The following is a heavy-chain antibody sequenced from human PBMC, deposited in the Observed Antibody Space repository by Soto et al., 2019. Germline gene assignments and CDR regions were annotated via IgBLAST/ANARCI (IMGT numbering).Heavy chain of an antibody. CDR1: GGSISSYY. J-gene: IGHJ5*02. D-gene: IGHD1-1*01. Sequence: PSETLSLTCTVSGGSISSYYWSWIRQPPGKGLEWIGYIYYSGSTNYNPSLKSRVTISVDTSKNQFSLKLSSVTAADTAVYYCARYTSEGTTPHPNWFDTWGQGTLVTVSS. CDR3: ARYTSEGTTPHPNWFDT. CDR2: IYYSGST. V-gene: IGHV4-59*01.